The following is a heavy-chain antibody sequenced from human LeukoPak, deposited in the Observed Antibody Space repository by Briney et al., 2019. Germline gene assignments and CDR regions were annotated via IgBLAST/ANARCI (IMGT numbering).Heavy chain of an antibody. D-gene: IGHD1-26*01. Sequence: PGGSLRLSCAASGFTFSSYSMNWVRQAPGKGLVWVSRINPDGSTNYADSVKGRFTISRDNAKNTLYLQMRSLRVDDSSLYFCVRALGGSDDYWGQGTLVTVSS. CDR2: INPDGST. J-gene: IGHJ4*02. CDR3: VRALGGSDDY. V-gene: IGHV3-74*01. CDR1: GFTFSSYS.